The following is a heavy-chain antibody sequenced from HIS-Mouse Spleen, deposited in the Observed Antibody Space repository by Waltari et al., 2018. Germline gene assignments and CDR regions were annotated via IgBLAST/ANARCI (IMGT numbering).Heavy chain of an antibody. V-gene: IGHV4-39*01. D-gene: IGHD3-22*01. Sequence: QLQLQESGPGLVKPSETLSLTCTVAGGSISSSSYYWGGIRHPPGKGLEWIGSIYYSGSTYYNPSLKSRVTISVDTSKNQFSLKLSSVTAADTAVYYCARNRITMIVVVTPNWFDPWGQGTLVTVSS. CDR3: ARNRITMIVVVTPNWFDP. CDR1: GGSISSSSYY. CDR2: IYYSGST. J-gene: IGHJ5*02.